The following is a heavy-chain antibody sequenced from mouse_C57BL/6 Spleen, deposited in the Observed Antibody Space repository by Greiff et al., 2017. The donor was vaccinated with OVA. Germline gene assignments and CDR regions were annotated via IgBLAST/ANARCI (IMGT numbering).Heavy chain of an antibody. V-gene: IGHV5-15*01. CDR2: ISNLAYSI. CDR3: ARLYGSSLYYAMDY. J-gene: IGHJ4*01. D-gene: IGHD1-1*01. CDR1: GFTFSDYG. Sequence: EVKLMESGGGLVQPGGSLKLSCAASGFTFSDYGMAWVRQAPRKGPAWVAFISNLAYSIYYADTVTGRFTISRENAKNTLYLEMSSLRSEDTAMYYCARLYGSSLYYAMDYWGQGTSVTVSS.